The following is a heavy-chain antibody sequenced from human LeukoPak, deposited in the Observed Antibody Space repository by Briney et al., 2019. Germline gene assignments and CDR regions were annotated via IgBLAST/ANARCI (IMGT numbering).Heavy chain of an antibody. CDR2: IKQDGSEK. V-gene: IGHV3-7*01. Sequence: GGSLRLSCTASGFTFDDYAMTWVRQAPGKGLEWVANIKQDGSEKYYVDSVKGRFTISRDNAKNSLYLQMNSLRAEDTAVYYCAREGIAARQIDYWGQGTLVTVSS. D-gene: IGHD6-6*01. CDR1: GFTFDDYA. CDR3: AREGIAARQIDY. J-gene: IGHJ4*02.